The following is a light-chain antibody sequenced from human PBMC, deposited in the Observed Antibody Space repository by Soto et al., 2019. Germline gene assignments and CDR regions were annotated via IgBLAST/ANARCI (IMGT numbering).Light chain of an antibody. V-gene: IGLV2-14*01. CDR2: EVS. CDR1: SSDVGAYNL. CDR3: ASLTTTNFV. J-gene: IGLJ1*01. Sequence: LTQPASVSGSPGQSITISCTGTSSDVGAYNLVSWYQHHPDKAPKLMISEVSNRPSGVSDRFSGSKSGNTASLTISGLQAEGEADYYCASLTTTNFVFGTGTKVTAL.